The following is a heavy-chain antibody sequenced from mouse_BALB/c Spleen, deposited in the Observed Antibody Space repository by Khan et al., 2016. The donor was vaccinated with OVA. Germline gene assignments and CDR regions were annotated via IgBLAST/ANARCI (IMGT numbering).Heavy chain of an antibody. CDR2: IIYTGYT. D-gene: IGHD2-12*01. Sequence: EVQLQESGPSLVKPSQILSLTCSVTGDSITSGYWNWIRKFPGNKLEYMGYIIYTGYTYYNPSLQSRISITRHTSKNQYYLQLNSVTDEDTATYYCARSTYRYAFVYWGQGSLVTVSA. J-gene: IGHJ3*01. CDR3: ARSTYRYAFVY. CDR1: GDSITSGY. V-gene: IGHV3-8*02.